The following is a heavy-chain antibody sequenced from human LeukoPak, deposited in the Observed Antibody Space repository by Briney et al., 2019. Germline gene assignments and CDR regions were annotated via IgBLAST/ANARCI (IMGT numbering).Heavy chain of an antibody. Sequence: PGGSLRLSCAASGFTFSKYWMHWVRQAPGKGLVWVSRINSDGSSTDYADSVKGRFTISRDNAKNTLYLQMNSLRVEDTAVYYCARVATTTFFDYWGQGTLVTVSS. J-gene: IGHJ4*02. CDR3: ARVATTTFFDY. D-gene: IGHD5-12*01. V-gene: IGHV3-74*01. CDR2: INSDGSST. CDR1: GFTFSKYW.